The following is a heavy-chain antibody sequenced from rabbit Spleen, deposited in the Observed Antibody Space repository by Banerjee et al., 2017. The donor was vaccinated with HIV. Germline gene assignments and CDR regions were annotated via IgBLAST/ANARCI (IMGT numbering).Heavy chain of an antibody. Sequence: QSLEESGGDLVKPGASLTLTCIASGVSFSGDSYMCWVRQAPGKGLEWIACIATGSSGFTYFASWAKGRFTISKTSSTTVTLQMTRLTAADTATYFCARDGAGGWVGYGYMDLWGPGTLVTVS. J-gene: IGHJ4*01. D-gene: IGHD6-1*01. CDR2: IATGSSGFT. V-gene: IGHV1S40*01. CDR3: ARDGAGGWVGYGYMDL. CDR1: GVSFSGDSY.